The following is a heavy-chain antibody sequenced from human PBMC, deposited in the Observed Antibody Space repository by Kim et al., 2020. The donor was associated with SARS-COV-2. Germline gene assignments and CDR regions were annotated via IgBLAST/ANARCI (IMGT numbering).Heavy chain of an antibody. CDR2: GST. J-gene: IGHJ4*02. CDR3: ARVSGGNPQ. D-gene: IGHD2-15*01. V-gene: IGHV4-59*01. Sequence: GSTNYNPSLKSRVTISVDTSKNQFSLKLSSVTAADTAVYYCARVSGGNPQWGQGTLVTVSS.